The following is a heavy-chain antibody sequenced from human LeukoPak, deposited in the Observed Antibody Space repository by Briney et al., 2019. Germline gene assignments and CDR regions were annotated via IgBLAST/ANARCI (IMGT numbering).Heavy chain of an antibody. CDR1: GYTFTSYD. J-gene: IGHJ5*02. CDR2: MNPNSGNT. V-gene: IGHV1-8*01. D-gene: IGHD2-15*01. CDR3: ARGYCSGGSFYSVYNWFDP. Sequence: EASVKVSCKASGYTFTSYDINWVRQATGQGLEWMGWMNPNSGNTGYAQKFQGRVTMTRNTSISTAYMELSSLRSEDTAVYYCARGYCSGGSFYSVYNWFDPWGQGTLVTVSS.